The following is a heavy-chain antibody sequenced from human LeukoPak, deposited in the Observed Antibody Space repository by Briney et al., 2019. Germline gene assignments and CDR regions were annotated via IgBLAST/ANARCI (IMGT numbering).Heavy chain of an antibody. D-gene: IGHD2-2*01. V-gene: IGHV1-18*04. CDR2: ISAYNGNT. CDR1: GYTFTSYG. J-gene: IGHJ6*04. CDR3: ARGCSSTSCYWNYYYYGMDV. Sequence: ASVKVSCKASGYTFTSYGISWVRQAPGQGLEWMGWISAYNGNTNYAQELQGRVTMTTDTSTSTAYMELRSLRSDDTAVYYCARGCSSTSCYWNYYYYGMDVWGKGTTVTVSS.